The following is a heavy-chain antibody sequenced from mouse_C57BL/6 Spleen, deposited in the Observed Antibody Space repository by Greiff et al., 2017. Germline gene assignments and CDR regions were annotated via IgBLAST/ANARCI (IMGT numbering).Heavy chain of an antibody. CDR1: GFTFSSYA. CDR2: ISSGGDYI. CDR3: TRYGSSYYYAMDY. V-gene: IGHV5-9-1*02. J-gene: IGHJ4*01. Sequence: EVKLEESGEGLVKPGGSLKLSCAASGFTFSSYAMSWVRQTPEKRLEWVAYISSGGDYIYYADTVKGRFTISRDNARNTLYLQMSSLKSEDTAMYYCTRYGSSYYYAMDYWGQGTSVTVSS. D-gene: IGHD1-1*01.